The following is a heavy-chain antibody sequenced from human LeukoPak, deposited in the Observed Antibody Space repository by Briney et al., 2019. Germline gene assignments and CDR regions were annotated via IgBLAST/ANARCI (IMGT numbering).Heavy chain of an antibody. D-gene: IGHD5-12*01. CDR2: IIPIFGTA. Sequence: SVKVSCKASGGTFSSYAISWVRQAPGQGLEWMGGIIPIFGTANYAQKFQGRVTITADKSTSTAYMELSSLRSEDTAVYYCARVLFGDEIPVGGYDLYWYFDLWGRGTLVTVSS. J-gene: IGHJ2*01. CDR3: ARVLFGDEIPVGGYDLYWYFDL. CDR1: GGTFSSYA. V-gene: IGHV1-69*06.